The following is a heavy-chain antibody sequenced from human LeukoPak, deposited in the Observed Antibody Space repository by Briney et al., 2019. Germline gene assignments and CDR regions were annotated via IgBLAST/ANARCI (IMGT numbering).Heavy chain of an antibody. CDR1: GFTFDDYG. CDR2: INWNGGST. D-gene: IGHD3-3*01. J-gene: IGHJ4*02. V-gene: IGHV3-20*04. CDR3: ARAKITIFGVVIISYYFDY. Sequence: GGSLRLSCAASGFTFDDYGMSWVRQAPGKGLEWVSGINWNGGSTGYADSVKGRFTISRDNAKNSLYLQMNGLRAEDTALYYCARAKITIFGVVIISYYFDYWGQGTLVTVSS.